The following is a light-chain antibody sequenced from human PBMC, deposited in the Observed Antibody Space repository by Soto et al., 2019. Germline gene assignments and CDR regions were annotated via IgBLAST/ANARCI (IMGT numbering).Light chain of an antibody. CDR1: QSVSNNY. V-gene: IGKV3-20*01. Sequence: EIVFTQSPGTLSLSPGERATLSCRASQSVSNNYLAWYQQKPGQAPRLLIYGASSRAPGIPDRFSGSGSGTDFTLTISRLEPEDTAVYYCQQYGGSPGTFGQGTKVDIK. J-gene: IGKJ1*01. CDR2: GAS. CDR3: QQYGGSPGT.